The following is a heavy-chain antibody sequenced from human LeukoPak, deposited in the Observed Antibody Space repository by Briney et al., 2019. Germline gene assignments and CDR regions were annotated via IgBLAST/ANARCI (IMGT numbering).Heavy chain of an antibody. CDR3: AHRDTMGAAKAFDY. D-gene: IGHD1-26*01. CDR2: IYWDDDK. CDR1: GFSLSTSGVG. J-gene: IGHJ4*02. Sequence: SGPTLVKPTQTLTLTCTFSGFSLSTSGVGVSWIRQPPGKALEWLALIYWDDDKRYSPSLKSRLTITKDTSKNQVVLRMTNMDPVDTATYHCAHRDTMGAAKAFDYWGQGILVTVSS. V-gene: IGHV2-5*02.